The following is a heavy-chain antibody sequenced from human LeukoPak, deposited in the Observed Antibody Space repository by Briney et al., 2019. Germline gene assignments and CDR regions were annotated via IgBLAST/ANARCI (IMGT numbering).Heavy chain of an antibody. V-gene: IGHV4-39*02. CDR2: IYYTGST. J-gene: IGHJ3*02. CDR3: ARDLSLGGAFDI. D-gene: IGHD1-26*01. Sequence: SETLSLTCTVSGGSISSSSYSWGWIRQPPGKGLEWIGTIYYTGSTYYNPSLESRVTMSVDMSTNQFSLRLSSVAASDTAVYYCARDLSLGGAFDIWGQGTMVTVSS. CDR1: GGSISSSSYS.